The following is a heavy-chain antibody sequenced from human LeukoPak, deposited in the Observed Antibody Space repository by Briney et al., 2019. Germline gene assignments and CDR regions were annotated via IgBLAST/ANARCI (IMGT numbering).Heavy chain of an antibody. CDR1: GYSISSGYY. D-gene: IGHD3-10*01. Sequence: SETLSLTCTVSGYSISSGYYWGWIRQPPGKGLEWIGNIFYSGSTYYSPSLRSRVTISLDTSRNQFSLKLNSVTAADTAVYYCAKSNGYGLVDIWGQGTMVTVSS. V-gene: IGHV4-38-2*02. CDR2: IFYSGST. J-gene: IGHJ3*02. CDR3: AKSNGYGLVDI.